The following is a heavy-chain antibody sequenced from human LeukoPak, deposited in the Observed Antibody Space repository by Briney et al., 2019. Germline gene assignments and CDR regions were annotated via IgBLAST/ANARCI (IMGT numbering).Heavy chain of an antibody. CDR3: ARGSIAVAGVGFVFDY. J-gene: IGHJ4*02. CDR2: IIPILGIA. Sequence: SVKVSCKASRGTFSSYAISWVRQAPGQGLEWIGRIIPILGIANYAQKFQGRVTITTDESTSTAYMEVSSLRSEDTGVYFCARGSIAVAGVGFVFDYWGEGTLVTVSS. CDR1: RGTFSSYA. D-gene: IGHD6-19*01. V-gene: IGHV1-69*04.